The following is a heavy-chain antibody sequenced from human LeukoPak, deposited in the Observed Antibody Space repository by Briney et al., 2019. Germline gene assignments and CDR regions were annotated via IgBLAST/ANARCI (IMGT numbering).Heavy chain of an antibody. CDR1: GFIFSNYA. V-gene: IGHV3-23*01. D-gene: IGHD2-15*01. CDR3: ATAPYYFDY. Sequence: PGGSLRLSCATSGFIFSNYAVNWVRQAPGKGLEWVSIISGSGDTTYYADSVKGRFTVSRDNSKNTLYLQMNSLRAEDTAVYYCATAPYYFDYWGQGTLVTVSS. J-gene: IGHJ4*02. CDR2: ISGSGDTT.